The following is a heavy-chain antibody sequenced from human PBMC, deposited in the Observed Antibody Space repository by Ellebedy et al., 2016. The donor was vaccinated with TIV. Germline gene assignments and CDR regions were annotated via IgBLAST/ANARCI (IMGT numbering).Heavy chain of an antibody. CDR2: IPHSGRT. V-gene: IGHV4-59*08. D-gene: IGHD2/OR15-2a*01. CDR3: ARHNSGYVDY. J-gene: IGHJ4*02. CDR1: GGSISSYD. Sequence: MPSETLSLTCSVSGGSISSYDWSWIRQSPAKGMEWIGDIPHSGRTNYNPSPKRRVTISADTSKNQFSLKLSSVTAADTALYYCARHNSGYVDYWGQGTLVTVSS.